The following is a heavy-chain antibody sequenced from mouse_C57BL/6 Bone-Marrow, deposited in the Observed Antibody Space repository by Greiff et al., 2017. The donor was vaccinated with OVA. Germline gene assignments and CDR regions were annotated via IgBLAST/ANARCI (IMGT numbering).Heavy chain of an antibody. CDR1: GFSLTSYG. CDR3: ARNQGGGSSYDYAMDY. D-gene: IGHD1-1*01. J-gene: IGHJ4*01. V-gene: IGHV2-2*01. Sequence: QVQLKQSGPGLVQPSQSLSITCTVSGFSLTSYGVHWVRQSPGKGLEWLGVIWSGGSTDYNAAFISRLSISKDNSKSQVFFKMNSLQADDTAIYYCARNQGGGSSYDYAMDYWGQGTSVTVSS. CDR2: IWSGGST.